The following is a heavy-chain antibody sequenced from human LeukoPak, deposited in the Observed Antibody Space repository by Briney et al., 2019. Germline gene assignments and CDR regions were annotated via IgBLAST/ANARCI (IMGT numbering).Heavy chain of an antibody. Sequence: ASVKVSCKASGYTFSSYYMHWVRQAPGQGLEWMGWINPNSGGTNYAQKFQGRVTMTRDTSISTAYMELSRLRSDDTAVYYCARVTNYDYVWGSYSDYWGQGTLVTVSS. CDR2: INPNSGGT. D-gene: IGHD3-16*01. CDR3: ARVTNYDYVWGSYSDY. CDR1: GYTFSSYY. V-gene: IGHV1-2*02. J-gene: IGHJ4*02.